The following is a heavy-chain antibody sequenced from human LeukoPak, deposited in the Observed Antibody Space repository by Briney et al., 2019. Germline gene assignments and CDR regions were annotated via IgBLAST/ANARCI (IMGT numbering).Heavy chain of an antibody. J-gene: IGHJ4*02. Sequence: GESLKISCKGSGYSFTSYWIGWVRKMPGKGLEWVGIIYPGDSETRYSPSFQGQVTISADKSISTAYLQWSSLKASDTAMYYCARRLSTYGSGSYYNSWGQGTLVTVSS. V-gene: IGHV5-51*01. CDR2: IYPGDSET. CDR1: GYSFTSYW. D-gene: IGHD3-10*01. CDR3: ARRLSTYGSGSYYNS.